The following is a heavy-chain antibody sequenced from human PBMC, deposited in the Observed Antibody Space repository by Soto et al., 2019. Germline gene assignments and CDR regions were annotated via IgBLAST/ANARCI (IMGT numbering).Heavy chain of an antibody. CDR2: VYNSGST. V-gene: IGHV4-59*01. D-gene: IGHD4-17*01. CDR1: GGSISTYY. Sequence: KTSETLSLTCSVSGGSISTYYWSWIRQPPGKGLEWIGYVYNSGSTKYNPSLKRRVTIWESTSKNQVSLRLTSVTAADTAVYYCARDRQHTYGNCFDPWGQGTLVTVSS. CDR3: ARDRQHTYGNCFDP. J-gene: IGHJ5*02.